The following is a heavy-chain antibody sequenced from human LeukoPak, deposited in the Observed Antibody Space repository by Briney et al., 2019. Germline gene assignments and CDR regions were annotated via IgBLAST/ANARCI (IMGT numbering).Heavy chain of an antibody. CDR3: AKYRAVADSDAFDI. CDR2: ISGSGGST. J-gene: IGHJ3*02. CDR1: GFTFSSYG. D-gene: IGHD6-19*01. Sequence: GGTLRLSCAASGFTFSSYGMSWVRQAPGNGLEWVSAISGSGGSTYYADSVKGRFTISRDNSKNTLYLQMNSLRAEDTAVYYCAKYRAVADSDAFDIWGQGTMVTVSS. V-gene: IGHV3-23*01.